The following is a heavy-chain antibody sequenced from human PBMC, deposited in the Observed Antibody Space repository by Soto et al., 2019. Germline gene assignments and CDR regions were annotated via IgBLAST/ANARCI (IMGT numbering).Heavy chain of an antibody. CDR3: ARGVVVVAGYWFDP. CDR2: IYSGGST. CDR1: GFTVSSNY. D-gene: IGHD2-15*01. V-gene: IGHV3-53*01. Sequence: EVQLVESGGGLIQPGGSLRLSCAASGFTVSSNYMSWVRQAPGKGLEWVSVIYSGGSTYYADSVKGRFTISRDNSKNTLYLQMNSLRAEDTAVHYCARGVVVVAGYWFDPWGQGTLVTVSS. J-gene: IGHJ5*02.